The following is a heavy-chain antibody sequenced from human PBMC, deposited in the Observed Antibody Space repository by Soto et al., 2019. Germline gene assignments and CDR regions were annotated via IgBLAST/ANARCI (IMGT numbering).Heavy chain of an antibody. CDR2: IYYSGST. CDR3: ARAFFSSIAARHLDY. V-gene: IGHV4-31*03. CDR1: GGSISSGGYY. D-gene: IGHD6-6*01. J-gene: IGHJ4*02. Sequence: SETLSLTCTVSGGSISSGGYYWSWIRQHPGKGLEWIGYIYYSGSTYYNPSLKSRVTISVDTSKNQFSLKLSSVTAADTAVYYCARAFFSSIAARHLDYWGQGTLVTVSS.